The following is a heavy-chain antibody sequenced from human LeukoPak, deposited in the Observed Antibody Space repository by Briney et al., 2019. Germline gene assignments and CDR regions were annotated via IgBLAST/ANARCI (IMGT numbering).Heavy chain of an antibody. CDR2: IYYSGST. D-gene: IGHD3-10*01. J-gene: IGHJ4*02. CDR1: GGSISSSSYY. V-gene: IGHV4-39*01. CDR3: ARQGNVLLWFGEFRD. Sequence: PSETLSLTCTVSGGSISSSSYYWGWIRQPPGKGLEWIGSIYYSGSTYCNPSLKSRVTISVDTSKNQFSLKLSSVTAADTAVYYCARQGNVLLWFGEFRDWGQGTLVTVSS.